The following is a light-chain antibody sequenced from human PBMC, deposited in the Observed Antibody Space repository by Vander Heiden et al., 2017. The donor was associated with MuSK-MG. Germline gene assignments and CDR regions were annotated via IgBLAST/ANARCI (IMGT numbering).Light chain of an antibody. CDR2: DTN. CDR1: SSNIGAGYD. Sequence: QSVLTQPPSVSGAPGQKVTISCTGSSSNIGAGYDVDWYQPLPETAPKVLLYDTNNRPAGLTDRFSGSKSGTSASLAITGLQAEDEATYYCQSYDNNLSALFGGGTKLTVL. CDR3: QSYDNNLSAL. V-gene: IGLV1-40*01. J-gene: IGLJ3*02.